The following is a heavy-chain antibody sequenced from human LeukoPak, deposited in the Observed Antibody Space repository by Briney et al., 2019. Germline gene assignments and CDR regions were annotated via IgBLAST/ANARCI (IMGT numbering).Heavy chain of an antibody. Sequence: GGSLTLSYAASGFTISTNYISWVRQAPGKGLEWVSGIYTGNSTIYADSVRGRFTISRDNSKNTFYLQMNSLRAEDTAVYYCVGYHSESPAPWGQGTLVTVSS. V-gene: IGHV3-53*01. J-gene: IGHJ5*02. CDR3: VGYHSESPAP. D-gene: IGHD1-20*01. CDR2: IYTGNST. CDR1: GFTISTNY.